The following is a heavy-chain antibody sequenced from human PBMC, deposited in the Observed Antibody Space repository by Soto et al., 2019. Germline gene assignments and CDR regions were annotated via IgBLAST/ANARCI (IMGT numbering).Heavy chain of an antibody. Sequence: ASVKVSCKASGYTFTSSGISWVRQAPGQGLEWMGWISAYNGNTNYAQKLQGRVTMTTDTSTSTAYMELRSLRSDDTAVYYCARAYYGSSHHYHVSWFDPWGQGTLVTVSS. V-gene: IGHV1-18*04. CDR3: ARAYYGSSHHYHVSWFDP. CDR2: ISAYNGNT. J-gene: IGHJ5*02. CDR1: GYTFTSSG. D-gene: IGHD1-26*01.